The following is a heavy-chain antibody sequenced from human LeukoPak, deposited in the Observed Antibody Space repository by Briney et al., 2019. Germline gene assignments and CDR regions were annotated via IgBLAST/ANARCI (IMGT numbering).Heavy chain of an antibody. D-gene: IGHD4-11*01. Sequence: SETLSLTCAVYGGSFSGCYWSWIRQPPGKGLECIGEINHSGSTNYNPSLKSRVTISVDTSKNQFSLKLSSVTAADTAVYYCARVADYSMEKNFDYWGQGTLVTVSS. CDR3: ARVADYSMEKNFDY. V-gene: IGHV4-34*01. J-gene: IGHJ4*02. CDR1: GGSFSGCY. CDR2: INHSGST.